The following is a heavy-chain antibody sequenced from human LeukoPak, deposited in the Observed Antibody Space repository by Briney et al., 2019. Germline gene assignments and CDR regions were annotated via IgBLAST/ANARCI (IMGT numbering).Heavy chain of an antibody. CDR2: ISAYNGNT. D-gene: IGHD6-13*01. V-gene: IGHV1-18*01. J-gene: IGHJ6*03. Sequence: ASVKVSCKASGYTFTTYGISWVRQAPGQGLEWMGWISAYNGNTNYAQKVQARVTMTTETSTSTAFMELRSLRSDDTAVYFCAREVAADRSYYYYYMDVWGKGTTVTVSS. CDR1: GYTFTTYG. CDR3: AREVAADRSYYYYYMDV.